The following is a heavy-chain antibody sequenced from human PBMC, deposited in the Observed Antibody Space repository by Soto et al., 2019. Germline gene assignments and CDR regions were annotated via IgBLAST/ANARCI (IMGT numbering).Heavy chain of an antibody. CDR3: ARTATGGMLDY. J-gene: IGHJ4*02. CDR1: GSFPCTYY. CDR2: IYYSGST. V-gene: IGHV4-59*01. D-gene: IGHD2-8*01. Sequence: PPEPLSLTSKASGSFPCTYYWRWLRQPPGKGREGIGYIYYSGSTNYNPSLKSRVTISVDTSKNQFSLKLSSVTAADTAVYYCARTATGGMLDYWGQGTLVTVSS.